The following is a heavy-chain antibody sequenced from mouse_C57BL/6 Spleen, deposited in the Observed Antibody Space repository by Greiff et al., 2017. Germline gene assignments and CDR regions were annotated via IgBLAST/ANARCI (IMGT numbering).Heavy chain of an antibody. CDR2: INPYNGGT. V-gene: IGHV1-19*01. D-gene: IGHD2-14*01. Sequence: EVQLQESGPVLVKPGASVKMSCKASGYTFTDYYMNWVKQSHGKSLEWIGVINPYNGGTSYNQKFKGKATLTVDKSSSTAYMERNSLTSEDSAVYYWASGDRVREEYAMDYWGQGTSVTVSS. CDR3: ASGDRVREEYAMDY. J-gene: IGHJ4*01. CDR1: GYTFTDYY.